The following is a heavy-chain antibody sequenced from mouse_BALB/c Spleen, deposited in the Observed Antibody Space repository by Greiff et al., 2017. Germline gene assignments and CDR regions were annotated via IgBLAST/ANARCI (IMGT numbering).Heavy chain of an antibody. Sequence: VQLQQSGAELVRPGTSVKVSCKASGYAFTNYLIEWVKQRPGQGLEWIGVINPGSGGTNYNEKFKGKATLTADKSSSTAYMQLSSLTSDDSAVYFCARGGTRDYFDYWGQGTTLTVSS. D-gene: IGHD3-3*01. V-gene: IGHV1-54*01. CDR3: ARGGTRDYFDY. J-gene: IGHJ2*01. CDR1: GYAFTNYL. CDR2: INPGSGGT.